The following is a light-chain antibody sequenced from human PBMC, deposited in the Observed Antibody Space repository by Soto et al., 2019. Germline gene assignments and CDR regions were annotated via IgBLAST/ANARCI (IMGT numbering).Light chain of an antibody. J-gene: IGKJ5*01. CDR3: QHYNSYST. Sequence: DIQMTQSPSTLSASVGDRVTITCRASQSISSWLAWYQQKPGKAPKLLIYKASSLESGVPPRFSGSGSGTEYTLTISSLQPDDFATYYGQHYNSYSTFGQGTRLEIK. CDR2: KAS. CDR1: QSISSW. V-gene: IGKV1-5*03.